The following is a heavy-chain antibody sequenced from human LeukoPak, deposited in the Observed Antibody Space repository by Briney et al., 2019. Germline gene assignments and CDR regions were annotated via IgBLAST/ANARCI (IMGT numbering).Heavy chain of an antibody. CDR1: GFTFSSYS. J-gene: IGHJ4*02. V-gene: IGHV3-21*01. CDR3: ARVPGDGPFAYYFDY. CDR2: ISSSSSYI. D-gene: IGHD5-24*01. Sequence: GGSLRLSCAASGFTFSSYSMNWVRQTPGKGLEWVSSISSSSSYIYYADSVKGRFTISRDNSKNTLYLQMNSLRAEDTAVYYCARVPGDGPFAYYFDYWGQGTLVTVSS.